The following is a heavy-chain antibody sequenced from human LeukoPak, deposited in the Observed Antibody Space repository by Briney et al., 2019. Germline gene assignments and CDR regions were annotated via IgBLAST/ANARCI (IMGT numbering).Heavy chain of an antibody. CDR2: ISAYNGNT. D-gene: IGHD2-2*01. J-gene: IGHJ4*02. CDR1: GYTFTSYG. CDR3: ARVPVGYCSSTSCYASIQPSHEFDY. V-gene: IGHV1-18*04. Sequence: ASVKVSCKASGYTFTSYGISWVRQAPAQGLEWMGWISAYNGNTNYAQKLQGRVTMTTDTSTSTAYMELRSLRSDDTAVYYCARVPVGYCSSTSCYASIQPSHEFDYWGQGTLVTVSS.